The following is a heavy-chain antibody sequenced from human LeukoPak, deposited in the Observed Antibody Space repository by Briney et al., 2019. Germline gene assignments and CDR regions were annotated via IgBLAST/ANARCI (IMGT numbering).Heavy chain of an antibody. V-gene: IGHV1-2*02. Sequence: GASVKVSCKASGYSFIHHNVHWVRQAPGQALEWMGWIKPNNGDTKFSQKFQDRVTLTSDTSIDTAYMEMSGLTSDDTAIYYCARVLSAVTSTFDYWGQGTLVTVSS. J-gene: IGHJ4*02. CDR2: IKPNNGDT. CDR3: ARVLSAVTSTFDY. CDR1: GYSFIHHN. D-gene: IGHD4-17*01.